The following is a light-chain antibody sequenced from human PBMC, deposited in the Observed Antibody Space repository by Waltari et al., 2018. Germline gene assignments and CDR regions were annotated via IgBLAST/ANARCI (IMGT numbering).Light chain of an antibody. V-gene: IGKV1-33*01. CDR3: QQYDNLRYT. CDR1: QDISNY. CDR2: DAS. J-gene: IGKJ2*01. Sequence: EIQMTQSPSSLSASVGARVTITCQASQDISNYLNWYQQKPGKAPKLLIYDASNLETEVPSRFSGSGSGTDFTFTISSLQPEDIATYYCQQYDNLRYTFGQGTKLEIK.